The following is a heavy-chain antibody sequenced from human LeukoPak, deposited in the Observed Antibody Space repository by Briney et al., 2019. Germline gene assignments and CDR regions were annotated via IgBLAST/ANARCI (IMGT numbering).Heavy chain of an antibody. D-gene: IGHD5/OR15-5a*01. CDR2: IWYDGSNK. J-gene: IGHJ3*02. CDR1: GFTFNDYY. Sequence: PGGSLRLSCAASGFTFNDYYMSWIRQAPGKGLEWVAVIWYDGSNKYYADFVKGRFTISRDNSKNTLYLQMNSLRAEDTAVYYCARDEGLAFDIWGQGTMVTVSS. V-gene: IGHV3-33*08. CDR3: ARDEGLAFDI.